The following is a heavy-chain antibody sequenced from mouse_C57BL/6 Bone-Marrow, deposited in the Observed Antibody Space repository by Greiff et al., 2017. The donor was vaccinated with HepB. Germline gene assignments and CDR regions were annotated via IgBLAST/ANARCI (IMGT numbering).Heavy chain of an antibody. Sequence: EVMLVESEGGLVQPGSSMKLSCTASGFTFSDYYMAWVRQVPEKGLEWVANINYDGSSTYYLDSLKSRFIISRDNAKNILYLQMSSLKSEDTATYYCAREDFYGSSYWYFDVWGTGTTVTVS. V-gene: IGHV5-16*01. CDR3: AREDFYGSSYWYFDV. D-gene: IGHD1-1*01. J-gene: IGHJ1*03. CDR2: INYDGSST. CDR1: GFTFSDYY.